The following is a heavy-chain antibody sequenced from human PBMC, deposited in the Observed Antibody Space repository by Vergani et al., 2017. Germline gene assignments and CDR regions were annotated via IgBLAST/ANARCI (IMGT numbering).Heavy chain of an antibody. J-gene: IGHJ6*02. V-gene: IGHV3-64*01. CDR2: ISSNGGST. CDR3: ARDRKNPYGMDV. CDR1: GFTFSSYA. Sequence: EVQLVESGGGLVQPGGSLRLSCAASGFTFSSYAMHWVRQAPGKGLEYVSAISSNGGSTYYANSVKGRFTISRDNSKNTLYLQMNSLRAEDTAVYYCARDRKNPYGMDVWGQGTTVTVSS. D-gene: IGHD1-14*01.